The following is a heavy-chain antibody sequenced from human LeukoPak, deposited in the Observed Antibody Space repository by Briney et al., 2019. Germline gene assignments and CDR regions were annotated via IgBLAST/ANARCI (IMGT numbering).Heavy chain of an antibody. CDR1: GFTFSNYA. D-gene: IGHD3-22*01. V-gene: IGHV3-23*01. CDR2: ISGSGGST. CDR3: AKESGDSTGYYYNYYYYMDV. Sequence: PAGGSLRLSCAASGFTFSNYAMSWVRQAPGKGLEWASGISGSGGSTYYADSVKGRFTISRDNSKNTLYLQMNSLRVEDTAVYYCAKESGDSTGYYYNYYYYMDVWGKGTTVTVSS. J-gene: IGHJ6*03.